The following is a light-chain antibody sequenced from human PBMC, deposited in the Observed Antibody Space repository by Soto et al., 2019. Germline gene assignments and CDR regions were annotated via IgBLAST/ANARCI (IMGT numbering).Light chain of an antibody. CDR3: CSYAGSYTSLYV. J-gene: IGLJ1*01. CDR2: DVS. Sequence: QSVLTQPRSVSGSPGQSVTISCTGNSSEVGGYNYVSWYQQHPGKAPKLMIYDVSKRPSGVPDRFSGSKSGNTASLTISGLQAEDEADYYCCSYAGSYTSLYVFGTGTKVTVL. CDR1: SSEVGGYNY. V-gene: IGLV2-11*01.